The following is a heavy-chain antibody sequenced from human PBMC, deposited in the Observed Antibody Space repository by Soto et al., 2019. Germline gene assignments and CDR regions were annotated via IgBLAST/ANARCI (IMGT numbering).Heavy chain of an antibody. V-gene: IGHV6-1*01. CDR1: GDIVSSNSAA. D-gene: IGHD3-10*01. CDR3: ARDFPGSGSYYSYGMDV. Sequence: SQTLSLTCAISGDIVSSNSAAWNWIRQSPSRGLEWLGRTCYRSKWYNDYAVSVKSRITINPDTSKNQFSLQLNSVTPEDTAVYYCARDFPGSGSYYSYGMDVWGQGTTVTVSS. CDR2: TCYRSKWYN. J-gene: IGHJ6*02.